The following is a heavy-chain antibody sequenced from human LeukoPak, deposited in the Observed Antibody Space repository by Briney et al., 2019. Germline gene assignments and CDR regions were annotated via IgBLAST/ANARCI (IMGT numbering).Heavy chain of an antibody. CDR2: VKSKTDGGTT. Sequence: PGGSLRLSCAASGFTFSNAWMSWVRQAPGKGLEWVGRVKSKTDGGTTDYAAPVKGRFTISRDDSENTPYLQMNSLKTEDTAVYYCTTHLPGRSRSIDYWGQGTLVTVSS. V-gene: IGHV3-15*01. J-gene: IGHJ4*02. D-gene: IGHD1-14*01. CDR1: GFTFSNAW. CDR3: TTHLPGRSRSIDY.